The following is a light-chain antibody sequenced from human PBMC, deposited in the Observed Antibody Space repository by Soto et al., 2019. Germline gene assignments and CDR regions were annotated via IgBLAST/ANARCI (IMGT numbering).Light chain of an antibody. CDR3: TSYTTTSNYV. V-gene: IGLV2-14*01. CDR1: SSDVGGYDY. J-gene: IGLJ1*01. Sequence: QSALSHPASVSWSPGHAITISCTGSSSDVGGYDYVSWYQQHPGKAPKFMIYEVSNRPSGVSHRFSGSKSGNTASLTISGLQAEEEADYYCTSYTTTSNYVFGTGTKVTVL. CDR2: EVS.